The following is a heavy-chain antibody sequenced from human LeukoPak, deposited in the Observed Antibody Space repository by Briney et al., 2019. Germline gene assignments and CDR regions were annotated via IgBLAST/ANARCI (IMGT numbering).Heavy chain of an antibody. J-gene: IGHJ4*02. CDR3: ARDETDYYDSSGYKGY. CDR2: IKQDGSEK. Sequence: GGSLRPSCAASGFTFSSYWMSWVRQAPGKGLEWVANIKQDGSEKYYVDSVKGRFTISRDNAKNSPYLQMNSLRAEDTAVYYCARDETDYYDSSGYKGYWGQGTLVTVSS. CDR1: GFTFSSYW. V-gene: IGHV3-7*01. D-gene: IGHD3-22*01.